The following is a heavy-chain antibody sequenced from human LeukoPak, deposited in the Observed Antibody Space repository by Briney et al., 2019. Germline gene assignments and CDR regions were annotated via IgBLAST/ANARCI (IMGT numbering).Heavy chain of an antibody. J-gene: IGHJ4*02. Sequence: SETLSLTCTVSGGSISSYYWSWIRQPPGKGLEWIGYIYYSGSTNYNPSLESRVTISVDTSKNQFSLKLSSVTAADTAVYYCARRTGYYDGFDFWGQGTLVTVSS. D-gene: IGHD3/OR15-3a*01. CDR1: GGSISSYY. CDR2: IYYSGST. CDR3: ARRTGYYDGFDF. V-gene: IGHV4-59*01.